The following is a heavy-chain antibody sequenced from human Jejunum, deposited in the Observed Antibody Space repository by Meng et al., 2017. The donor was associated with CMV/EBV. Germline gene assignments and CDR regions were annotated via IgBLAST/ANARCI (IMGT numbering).Heavy chain of an antibody. CDR1: AASFSTST. J-gene: IGHJ4*02. Sequence: LVHSWAKFPLPGSPVNVASPTPAASFSTSTFTWVRPAPGHGLHWIAGLIPVLNKAKSAPRFQDRVTFTADETTTTAYMELSSLTFEDTAVYFCARGRGNQPLFDFWGQGTLVTVSS. CDR2: LIPVLNKA. D-gene: IGHD2/OR15-2a*01. CDR3: ARGRGNQPLFDF. V-gene: IGHV1-69*16.